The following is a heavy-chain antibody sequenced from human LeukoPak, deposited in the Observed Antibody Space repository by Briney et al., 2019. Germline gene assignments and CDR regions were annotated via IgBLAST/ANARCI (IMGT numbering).Heavy chain of an antibody. V-gene: IGHV3-23*01. D-gene: IGHD6-6*01. Sequence: GGSLRLSCAASGFMFSSSWMTWVRQAPGKGLEWVSAISGSGGSTYYADSVKGRFTISRDNSKNTLYLQMNSLRAEDTAVYYCAKGPSFHPRAFDIWGQGTMVTVSS. CDR3: AKGPSFHPRAFDI. J-gene: IGHJ3*02. CDR2: ISGSGGST. CDR1: GFMFSSSW.